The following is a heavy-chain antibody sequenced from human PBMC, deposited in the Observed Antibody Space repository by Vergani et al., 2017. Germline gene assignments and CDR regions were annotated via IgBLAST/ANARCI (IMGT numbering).Heavy chain of an antibody. CDR2: ISSSSSYT. Sequence: QVQLVESGGGLVKPGGSLRLSCAASGFTFSDYYMSWIRQAPGKGLEWVSYISSSSSYTNYADSVKGRFTISRDNAKNSLYLQMNSLRAEDTAVYYCARDYSSSWSYYFDYWGQGTLVTVSS. J-gene: IGHJ4*02. V-gene: IGHV3-11*06. CDR3: ARDYSSSWSYYFDY. CDR1: GFTFSDYY. D-gene: IGHD6-13*01.